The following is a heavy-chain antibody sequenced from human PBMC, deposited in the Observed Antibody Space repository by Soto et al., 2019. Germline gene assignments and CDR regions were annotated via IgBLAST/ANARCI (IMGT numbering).Heavy chain of an antibody. Sequence: QVQLVQSGAEVKKPGSSVKVSCKASGDTFSSYAISWVRQAPGQGLEWMGGIIPIFGTANYAQKFQGRVTITADESTSTAYMELSSLRSEDTAVYYCASPGYSAEYYYYGMDVWGQGTTVTVSS. CDR3: ASPGYSAEYYYYGMDV. D-gene: IGHD1-26*01. CDR1: GDTFSSYA. CDR2: IIPIFGTA. V-gene: IGHV1-69*01. J-gene: IGHJ6*02.